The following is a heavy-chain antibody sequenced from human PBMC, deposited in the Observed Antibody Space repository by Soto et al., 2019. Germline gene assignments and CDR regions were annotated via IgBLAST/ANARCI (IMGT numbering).Heavy chain of an antibody. D-gene: IGHD5-18*01. Sequence: PSETLSLTCTVSGGSISSSSYYWGWIRQPPGKGLEWIGSIYYSGSTYYNPSLKSRVTISVDTSKNQFSLRLSSVTAADTAVYYCARHLRIQPIDYWGQGTLVTVSS. CDR3: ARHLRIQPIDY. CDR2: IYYSGST. CDR1: GGSISSSSYY. V-gene: IGHV4-39*01. J-gene: IGHJ4*02.